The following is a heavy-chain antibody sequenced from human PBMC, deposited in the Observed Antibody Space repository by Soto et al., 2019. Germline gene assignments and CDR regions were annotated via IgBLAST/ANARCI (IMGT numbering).Heavy chain of an antibody. Sequence: QVQLVQSGAEVKKPGSSVKVSCKASGGTFSSFGFNWVRQAPGQGLEWMGGIIPLFGTANYAEKFQGRVTISADEGTSTASMELIGLRSEATAIYSCARDRSMDGYNSRSFDYWGQGTLVTVS. D-gene: IGHD5-12*01. CDR1: GGTFSSFG. J-gene: IGHJ4*02. V-gene: IGHV1-69*01. CDR2: IIPLFGTA. CDR3: ARDRSMDGYNSRSFDY.